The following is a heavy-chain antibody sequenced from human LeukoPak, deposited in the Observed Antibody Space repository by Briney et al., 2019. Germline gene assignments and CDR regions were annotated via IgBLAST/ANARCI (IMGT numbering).Heavy chain of an antibody. Sequence: PSETLSLTCTVSGGSISTYYWSWIRQPAGRGLEWIGRIYTSGSTNYSPSLKSRVTMSVDTSKNQFSLKLSSVTAADTAVYYCAREEEQMARGLDPWGQGTLVTVSS. J-gene: IGHJ5*02. D-gene: IGHD5-24*01. V-gene: IGHV4-4*07. CDR1: GGSISTYY. CDR2: IYTSGST. CDR3: AREEEQMARGLDP.